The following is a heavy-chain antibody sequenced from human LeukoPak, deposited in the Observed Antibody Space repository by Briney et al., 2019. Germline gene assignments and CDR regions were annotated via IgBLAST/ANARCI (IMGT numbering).Heavy chain of an antibody. CDR1: GGSFSGYY. CDR3: ARGDELSGFAFDP. Sequence: KSSETLSLTCAVYGGSFSGYYWSWIRQPPGKGLEWIGEINHSGSTNYNPSLKSRVTISVDTSKNQFSLKLSSVTAADTAVYYCARGDELSGFAFDPWGQGTLVTVSS. CDR2: INHSGST. J-gene: IGHJ5*02. V-gene: IGHV4-34*01. D-gene: IGHD3-16*02.